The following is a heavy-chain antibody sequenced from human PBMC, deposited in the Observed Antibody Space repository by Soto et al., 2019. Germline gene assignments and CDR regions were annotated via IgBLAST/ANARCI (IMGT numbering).Heavy chain of an antibody. Sequence: GGSLRLSCAASGFTFSAYWMSWVRQAPGKGLEWVANINQDGSLKYYVDSVKGRFTISRDNAKNSFYLQMNSLRAEDTAVYYCAKDLRGPEAGTWYFDLWGRGTLVTVSS. CDR2: INQDGSLK. V-gene: IGHV3-7*01. J-gene: IGHJ2*01. CDR3: AKDLRGPEAGTWYFDL. D-gene: IGHD6-13*01. CDR1: GFTFSAYW.